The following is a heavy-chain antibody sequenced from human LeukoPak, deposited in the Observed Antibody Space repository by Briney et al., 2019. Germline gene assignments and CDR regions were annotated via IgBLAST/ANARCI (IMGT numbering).Heavy chain of an antibody. V-gene: IGHV1-2*02. D-gene: IGHD3-22*01. J-gene: IGHJ3*02. Sequence: ASVKVSCKASGYTFTGYYMHWVRQAPGQGLEWMGWINPNSGGTNYAQRFQGRVTLTRDTSISTAYMELIRLRSDDTAVYYCARGLGYFDSSGYQGAFDIWGQGTTVTVSS. CDR1: GYTFTGYY. CDR2: INPNSGGT. CDR3: ARGLGYFDSSGYQGAFDI.